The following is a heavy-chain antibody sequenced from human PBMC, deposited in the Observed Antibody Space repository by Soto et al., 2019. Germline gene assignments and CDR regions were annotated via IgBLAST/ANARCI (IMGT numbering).Heavy chain of an antibody. CDR3: AKDLTVAALGYFDY. J-gene: IGHJ4*02. CDR2: ISGSGGST. CDR1: GFTFSSYA. V-gene: IGHV3-23*01. D-gene: IGHD6-19*01. Sequence: LSLTCAASGFTFSSYAMSWVRQAPGKGLEWVSAISGSGGSTYYADSVKGRFTISRDNSKNTLYLQMNSLRAEDTAVYYCAKDLTVAALGYFDYWGQGTLVTVSS.